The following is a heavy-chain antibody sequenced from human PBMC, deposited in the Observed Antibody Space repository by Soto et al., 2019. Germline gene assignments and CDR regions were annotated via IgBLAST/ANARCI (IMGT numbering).Heavy chain of an antibody. CDR3: SKSGDGY. J-gene: IGHJ4*02. CDR1: RFTFSSYA. CDR2: ITSSGGST. V-gene: IGHV3-23*01. Sequence: GGSLRLSCAASRFTFSSYAMTWVRQAPGKGLEWVSTITSSGGSTYYADSVKGRFTISRDNSNNTLYLQMSGLRAEDTAVYYCSKSGDGYWGQGTLVTVSS. D-gene: IGHD3-10*01.